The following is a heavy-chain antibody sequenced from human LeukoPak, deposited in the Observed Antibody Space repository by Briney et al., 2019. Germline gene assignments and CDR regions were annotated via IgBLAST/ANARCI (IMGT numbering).Heavy chain of an antibody. D-gene: IGHD2-2*01. CDR1: GFTFSDYY. Sequence: GGSLRLSCAASGFTFSDYYMSWIRQAPGKGLEWVSYISSSGSTIYYADSVKGRFTISRDNSKNTLYLQMNSLRAEDTAVYYCARDRVGYCSSTSCYRVQYNWFDPWGQGTLVTVSS. J-gene: IGHJ5*02. V-gene: IGHV3-11*04. CDR3: ARDRVGYCSSTSCYRVQYNWFDP. CDR2: ISSSGSTI.